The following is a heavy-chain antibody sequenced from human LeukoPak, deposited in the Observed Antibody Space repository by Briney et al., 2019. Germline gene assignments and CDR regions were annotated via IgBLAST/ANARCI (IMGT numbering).Heavy chain of an antibody. D-gene: IGHD5-18*01. Sequence: PGRSLRLSCAASGFTFSSYAMHWVRQAPGKGLEWVAVISYDGSNKYYADSVKGRFTISRDNAKSSLYLQMNSLRAEDTAVYYCARDPVDSYGYTVFDYWGQGTLVTVSS. CDR2: ISYDGSNK. CDR3: ARDPVDSYGYTVFDY. V-gene: IGHV3-30-3*01. CDR1: GFTFSSYA. J-gene: IGHJ4*02.